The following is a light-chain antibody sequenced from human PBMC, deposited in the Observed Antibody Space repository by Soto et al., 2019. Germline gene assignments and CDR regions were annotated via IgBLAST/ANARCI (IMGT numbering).Light chain of an antibody. CDR1: QGISSR. Sequence: DIQLTQSPSAVSASVGDRVTITCRASQGISSRLAWYQQKPGKAPKLLIYAASTLQGGVPSRFSGSGSGTDFTLTITCLQSEDFATYYCQQYYSYPRTFGQGTKVDIK. CDR3: QQYYSYPRT. J-gene: IGKJ1*01. CDR2: AAS. V-gene: IGKV1-12*01.